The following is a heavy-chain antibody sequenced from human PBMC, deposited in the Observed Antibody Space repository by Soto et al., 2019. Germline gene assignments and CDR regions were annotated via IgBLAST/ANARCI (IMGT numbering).Heavy chain of an antibody. D-gene: IGHD3-3*01. Sequence: SVKVSCKASGGTFSSYAISWVRQAPGQGLEWMGGIIPIFGTANYAQKFQGRATITADESTSTAYMELSSLRSEDTAVYYCARGGRFHHYDFWSGYYANYWGQGTLVTVSS. J-gene: IGHJ4*02. CDR3: ARGGRFHHYDFWSGYYANY. V-gene: IGHV1-69*13. CDR2: IIPIFGTA. CDR1: GGTFSSYA.